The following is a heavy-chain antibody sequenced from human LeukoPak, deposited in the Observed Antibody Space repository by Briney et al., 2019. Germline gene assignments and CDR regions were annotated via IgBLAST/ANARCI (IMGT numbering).Heavy chain of an antibody. Sequence: SETLSLTCTVSGGSISDYYWGWIRQPPGKGLEWIGSIYYSGSTYYNPSLKSRVTISVDTSKNQFSLKLSSVTAADTAVYYCARLGGDMGSSWNDAFDIWGQGTMVTVSS. CDR3: ARLGGDMGSSWNDAFDI. J-gene: IGHJ3*02. D-gene: IGHD6-13*01. CDR2: IYYSGST. V-gene: IGHV4-39*01. CDR1: GGSISDYY.